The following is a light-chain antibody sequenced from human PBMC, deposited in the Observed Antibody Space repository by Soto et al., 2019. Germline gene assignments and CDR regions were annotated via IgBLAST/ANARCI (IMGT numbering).Light chain of an antibody. CDR3: CSYAESNIFLL. CDR1: VSDVGGYDS. CDR2: GVN. Sequence: QSALTQPASVSGSPGQSITISCTGTVSDVGGYDSVSWYQQHPGRAPKLIIYGVNNRPSGVSNRFSASKSADTASLTISGLQAEDEANYYCCSYAESNIFLLFAGGTKLTVL. J-gene: IGLJ2*01. V-gene: IGLV2-14*03.